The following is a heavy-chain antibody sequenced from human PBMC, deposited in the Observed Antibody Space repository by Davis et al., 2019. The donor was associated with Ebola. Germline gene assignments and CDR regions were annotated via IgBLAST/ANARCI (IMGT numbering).Heavy chain of an antibody. D-gene: IGHD2-2*01. J-gene: IGHJ4*02. V-gene: IGHV3-48*02. Sequence: GESLKISCVGSGFSFSDYSMSWVRQASGKGLEWVSYINSKSRSKYYADSVKGRFTISRDNAKNTLYLQMNSLRDEDTAVYYCARGTHYAHDYWGQGTLVTVSS. CDR3: ARGTHYAHDY. CDR1: GFSFSDYS. CDR2: INSKSRSK.